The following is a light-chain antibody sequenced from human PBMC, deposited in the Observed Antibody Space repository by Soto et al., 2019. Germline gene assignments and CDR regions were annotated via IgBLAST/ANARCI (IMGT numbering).Light chain of an antibody. CDR3: QQSEHWPPIT. V-gene: IGKV3-15*01. CDR2: GPY. Sequence: EIVMTQSPATLSVSPGERATLSCRASENVSSNVAWWYQQKPGQTPRLIIFGPYTRASGIPGTFSGSGSGTEFTLTISSLQSEDFAVYYCQQSEHWPPITCGQGTRLEIK. J-gene: IGKJ5*01. CDR1: ENVSSN.